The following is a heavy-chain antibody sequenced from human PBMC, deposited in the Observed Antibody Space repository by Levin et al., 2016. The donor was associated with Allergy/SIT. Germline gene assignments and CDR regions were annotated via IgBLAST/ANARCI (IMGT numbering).Heavy chain of an antibody. J-gene: IGHJ6*02. CDR1: GGSISTYY. D-gene: IGHD6-19*01. CDR2: IYYSGST. CDR3: ARDRSGWGDYYYYYGMDV. Sequence: SETLSLTCTVSGGSISTYYWSWIRQPPGKGLEWIGYIYYSGSTNYNPSLKSRVTISVDTSKNQFSLKLSSVTAADTAVYYCARDRSGWGDYYYYYGMDVWGQGTTVTVSS. V-gene: IGHV4-59*01.